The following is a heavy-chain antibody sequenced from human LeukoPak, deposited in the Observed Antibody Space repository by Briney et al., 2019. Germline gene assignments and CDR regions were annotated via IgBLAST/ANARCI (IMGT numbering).Heavy chain of an antibody. V-gene: IGHV4-39*07. Sequence: PSETLSLTCTLPVGSISISSYYWGSIRLPPGKGLEWHGRIYYSGSTYNNPSLKTRVPMSVDTSKNQFSRKLTSVTATTTAVNYCAGLYLPATRFDYWGQETLRTVSS. J-gene: IGHJ4*01. CDR3: AGLYLPATRFDY. CDR2: IYYSGST. CDR1: VGSISISSYY. D-gene: IGHD5-24*01.